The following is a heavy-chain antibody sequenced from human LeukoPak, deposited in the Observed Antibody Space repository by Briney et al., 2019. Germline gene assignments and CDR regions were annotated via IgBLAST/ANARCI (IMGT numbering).Heavy chain of an antibody. Sequence: SETLSLTCAVSGDYISSSSYYWGWIRQSPGTGLEWIGDIYHSGRTYYNPSLKSRVAISIDTSKNQFSLRLRSMTAADTAVFSCARRRYYDSTGYFEWGRGTLVTVSS. V-gene: IGHV4-39*01. J-gene: IGHJ1*01. CDR2: IYHSGRT. CDR1: GDYISSSSYY. CDR3: ARRRYYDSTGYFE. D-gene: IGHD3-22*01.